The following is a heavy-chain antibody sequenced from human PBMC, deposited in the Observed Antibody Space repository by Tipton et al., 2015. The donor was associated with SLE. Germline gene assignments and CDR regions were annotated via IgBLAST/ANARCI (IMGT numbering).Heavy chain of an antibody. CDR2: ISWNSGSI. J-gene: IGHJ6*03. D-gene: IGHD3-10*01. CDR1: GFTFEDFA. V-gene: IGHV3-9*01. Sequence: SLRLSCAASGFTFEDFAMHWVRQAPGKGLEWVSGISWNSGSIGYADSVKGRFTISRDNAKNSLYLQMNSLRAEDTALYYCAKEPMVRGVIGYYYYYMDVWGKGTTVTVSS. CDR3: AKEPMVRGVIGYYYYYMDV.